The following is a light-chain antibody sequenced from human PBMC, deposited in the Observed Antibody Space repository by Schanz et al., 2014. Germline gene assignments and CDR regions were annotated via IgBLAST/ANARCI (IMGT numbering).Light chain of an antibody. J-gene: IGKJ2*01. CDR2: GAS. V-gene: IGKV3-20*01. CDR1: QSLSSDY. Sequence: EIVLTQSPGTLSLSPGERATLSCRASQSLSSDYLAWYQQRPGQAPRLLICGASSRATGIPDRFSGSGSGTDFTLTISRLEPEDFAVYYCQQYGSSPLVTFGQGTKLEIK. CDR3: QQYGSSPLVT.